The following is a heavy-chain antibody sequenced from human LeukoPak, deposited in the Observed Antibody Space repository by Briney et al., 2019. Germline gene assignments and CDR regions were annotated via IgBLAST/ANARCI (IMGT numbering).Heavy chain of an antibody. V-gene: IGHV3-33*01. J-gene: IGHJ5*02. D-gene: IGHD6-19*01. CDR1: GFTFSSYG. Sequence: PGGSLRLSCAASGFTFSSYGMHWVRQAPGKGLEWVAVIWYDGSNKYYADSVKGRFTISRDNSKNTLYLQMNSLRAEDTAVYYCARAPGGQWLVQDWFDPWGQGTLVTVPS. CDR2: IWYDGSNK. CDR3: ARAPGGQWLVQDWFDP.